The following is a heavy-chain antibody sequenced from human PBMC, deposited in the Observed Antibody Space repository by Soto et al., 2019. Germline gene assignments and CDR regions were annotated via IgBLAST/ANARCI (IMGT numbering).Heavy chain of an antibody. CDR2: IWYDGSNK. V-gene: IGHV3-33*01. CDR1: GFTFSNYG. CDR3: ARDSTRGLDNDY. J-gene: IGHJ4*02. Sequence: QVKLVESRGGVVQPGRSLRLSCAASGFTFSNYGMHWVRQAPGKGLEWVAVIWYDGSNKYYADSVKGRFTISRDNSKNTLYLQMNSLRAEDTAVYYCARDSTRGLDNDYWGQGTVVTVSS. D-gene: IGHD6-19*01.